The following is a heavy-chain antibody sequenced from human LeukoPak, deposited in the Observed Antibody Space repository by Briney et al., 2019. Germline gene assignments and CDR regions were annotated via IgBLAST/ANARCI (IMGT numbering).Heavy chain of an antibody. CDR3: ARSRVVDAAFFDY. CDR1: GFTFSDYY. J-gene: IGHJ4*02. Sequence: GGSLRLSCVVSGFTFSDYYMSWIRQAPGKGLEWVSYISSSGHSIYYADSVKGRFTISRDNVKNALYLQMNSLRAEDTAVYYCARSRVVDAAFFDYWGQGTLATVSS. V-gene: IGHV3-11*01. D-gene: IGHD2-15*01. CDR2: ISSSGHSI.